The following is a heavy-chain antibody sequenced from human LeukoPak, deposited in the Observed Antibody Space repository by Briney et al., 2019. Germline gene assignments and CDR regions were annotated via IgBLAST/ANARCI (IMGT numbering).Heavy chain of an antibody. V-gene: IGHV4-59*08. Sequence: SETLSLTCTVSGGSISSYYWSWIRQPPGKGLEWIGYIYYSGSTNYNPSLKSRVTISVDTSKNQFSLKLSSVTAADTAVYYCATLDYYDSSGLGGWGQGTLVTVSS. CDR1: GGSISSYY. CDR3: ATLDYYDSSGLGG. J-gene: IGHJ4*02. CDR2: IYYSGST. D-gene: IGHD3-22*01.